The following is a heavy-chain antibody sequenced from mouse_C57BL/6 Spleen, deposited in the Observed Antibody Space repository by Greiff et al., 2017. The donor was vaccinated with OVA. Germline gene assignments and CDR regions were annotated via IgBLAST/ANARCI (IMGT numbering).Heavy chain of an antibody. Sequence: EVQVVESGGGLVKPGGSLKLSCAASGFTFSDYGMHWVRQAPEKGLEWVAYISSGSSTIYYADTVKGRFTISRDNAKNTLFLQMTSLRSEDTAMYYCARTILYYGSSYAFDYWGQGTTLTVSS. CDR2: ISSGSSTI. CDR1: GFTFSDYG. J-gene: IGHJ2*01. V-gene: IGHV5-17*01. CDR3: ARTILYYGSSYAFDY. D-gene: IGHD1-1*01.